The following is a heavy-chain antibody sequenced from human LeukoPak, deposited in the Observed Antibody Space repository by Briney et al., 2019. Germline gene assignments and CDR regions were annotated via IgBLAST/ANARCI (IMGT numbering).Heavy chain of an antibody. Sequence: PGGSLRLSCAVSGFTFSDTYMTWIRQAPGKGLESLSYISPSGTDISYADSVKGRFTISRDNAKNSLYLQMNSLRAEDTAVYYCTRDPRNLDYWGQGTLVTVSS. CDR1: GFTFSDTY. J-gene: IGHJ4*02. CDR2: ISPSGTDI. D-gene: IGHD1-14*01. CDR3: TRDPRNLDY. V-gene: IGHV3-11*01.